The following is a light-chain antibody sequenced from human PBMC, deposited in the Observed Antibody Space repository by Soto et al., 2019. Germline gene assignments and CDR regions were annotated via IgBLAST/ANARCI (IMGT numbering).Light chain of an antibody. V-gene: IGKV3-11*01. J-gene: IGKJ2*01. CDR1: QSVSSY. Sequence: EIVLTQSPATLSLSPGERATLSCRASQSVSSYLAWYQQKPGQAPRLLIYDASNRATGIAARFSGSGSGTDFTLPISSQEPEDFAVYYFQQRSNWPVTFGQGTKLEIK. CDR2: DAS. CDR3: QQRSNWPVT.